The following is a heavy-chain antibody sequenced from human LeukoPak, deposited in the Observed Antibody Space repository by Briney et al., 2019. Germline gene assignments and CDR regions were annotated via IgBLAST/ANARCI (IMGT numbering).Heavy chain of an antibody. CDR1: GGSNSSGDYY. CDR3: ARGLGYCSGGSCYDNWFDP. CDR2: IYYSGST. D-gene: IGHD2-15*01. Sequence: SETLSLTCTVSGGSNSSGDYYWSWIRQHPGKGLEWIGYIYYSGSTYYNPSLKSRVTISVDTSKNQFSLKLSSVTAADTAVYYCARGLGYCSGGSCYDNWFDPWGQGTLVTVSS. J-gene: IGHJ5*02. V-gene: IGHV4-31*03.